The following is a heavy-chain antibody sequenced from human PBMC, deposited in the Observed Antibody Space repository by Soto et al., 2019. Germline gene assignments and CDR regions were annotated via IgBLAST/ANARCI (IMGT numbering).Heavy chain of an antibody. CDR2: ISNDGSIK. D-gene: IGHD2-21*01. J-gene: IGHJ4*02. V-gene: IGHV3-30*03. Sequence: QVQLVESGGGVVHPERSLRLSCAASGFTFSDYGMHWVRQAPGKGLEWVALISNDGSIKYCADSVKGRFTISRDNSKNTLYLQMNSLRAEDTAVYYCAHGHCGSNCYTLDYWGQGALVTVSS. CDR1: GFTFSDYG. CDR3: AHGHCGSNCYTLDY.